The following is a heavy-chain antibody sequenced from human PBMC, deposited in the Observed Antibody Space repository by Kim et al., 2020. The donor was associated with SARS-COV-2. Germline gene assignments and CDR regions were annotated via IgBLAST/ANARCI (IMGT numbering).Heavy chain of an antibody. D-gene: IGHD6-19*01. Sequence: SETLSLTCTVSGGSISSYYWSWIRQPPGKGLEWIGYIYYSGSTNYNPSLKSRVTISVDTSKNQFSLKLSSVTAADTAVYYCARENSSGWVPDVWRQATTVTVSS. CDR3: ARENSSGWVPDV. CDR2: IYYSGST. CDR1: GGSISSYY. V-gene: IGHV4-59*01. J-gene: IGHJ6*01.